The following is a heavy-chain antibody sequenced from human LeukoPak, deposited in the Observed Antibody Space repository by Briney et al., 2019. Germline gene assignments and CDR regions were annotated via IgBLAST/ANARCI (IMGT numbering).Heavy chain of an antibody. D-gene: IGHD3-22*01. J-gene: IGHJ4*02. CDR1: GGSISSYY. CDR3: ARLGDSSGYFNYFDY. CDR2: IYYSGST. Sequence: LETLSLTCTVSGGSISSYYWSWIRQPPGKGLEWIGYIYYSGSTNYNPSLKSRVTISVDTSKNQFSLKLSSVTAADTAVYYCARLGDSSGYFNYFDYWGQGTLVTVSS. V-gene: IGHV4-59*08.